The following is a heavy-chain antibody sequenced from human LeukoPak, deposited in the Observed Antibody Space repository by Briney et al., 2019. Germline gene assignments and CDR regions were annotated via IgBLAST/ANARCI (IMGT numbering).Heavy chain of an antibody. CDR2: ISGSGGST. CDR1: GFTFSSYA. D-gene: IGHD3-22*01. Sequence: GGSLRLSCAASGFTFSSYAMSWVRQAPGKGLEWVSAISGSGGSTYYADSVKGRLTISRDNSKNTLYLQMNSLRAEDTAVYYCARGGSMIVESLPFDYWGQGTLVTVSS. V-gene: IGHV3-23*01. CDR3: ARGGSMIVESLPFDY. J-gene: IGHJ4*02.